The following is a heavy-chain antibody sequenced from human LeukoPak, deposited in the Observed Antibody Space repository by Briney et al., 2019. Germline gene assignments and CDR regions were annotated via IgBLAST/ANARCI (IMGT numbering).Heavy chain of an antibody. CDR1: GGSISSGGYY. J-gene: IGHJ4*02. V-gene: IGHV4-31*03. Sequence: SETLSLTCTVSGGSISSGGYYWSWIRQHPGKGLEWIGYIYYSGSTYYNPSLKSRVTISVDTSKNQFSLKLSSVTAADTAVYYCASLDSSGYTPTSYFDYWGQGTLVTVSS. CDR3: ASLDSSGYTPTSYFDY. CDR2: IYYSGST. D-gene: IGHD3-22*01.